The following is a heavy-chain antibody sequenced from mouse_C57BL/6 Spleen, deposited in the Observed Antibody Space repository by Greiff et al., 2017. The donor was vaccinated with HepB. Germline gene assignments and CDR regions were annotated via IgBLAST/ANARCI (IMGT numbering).Heavy chain of an antibody. CDR3: AMDLLSYHWEFAY. Sequence: EVMLVESGGDLVKPGGSLKFSCAASGFNFSSYGMSWVRQTPDKRLEWVATISSGGSYTYYPDSVKGRLTISRDKAKNTLYLQMSSLKSEDTAMYYCAMDLLSYHWEFAYWGQGTLVTVSA. D-gene: IGHD2-1*01. CDR2: ISSGGSYT. CDR1: GFNFSSYG. J-gene: IGHJ3*01. V-gene: IGHV5-6*01.